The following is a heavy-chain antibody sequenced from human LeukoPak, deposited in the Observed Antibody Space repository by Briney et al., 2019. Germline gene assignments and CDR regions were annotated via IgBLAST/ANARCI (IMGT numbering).Heavy chain of an antibody. V-gene: IGHV1-69*04. J-gene: IGHJ4*02. Sequence: WASVKVSCKASGGTFSSYAISWVRQAPGQGLEWMGRIIPILGIANYAQKFQGRVTITADKSTSTAYMELSSLRSEDTAVYYCARSLSSSSIDYWGQGTLVTVSS. CDR1: GGTFSSYA. D-gene: IGHD6-6*01. CDR2: IIPILGIA. CDR3: ARSLSSSSIDY.